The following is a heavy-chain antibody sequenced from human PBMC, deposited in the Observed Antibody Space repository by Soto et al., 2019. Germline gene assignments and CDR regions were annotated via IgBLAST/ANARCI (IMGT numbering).Heavy chain of an antibody. V-gene: IGHV5-51*01. CDR1: GYRFTDYW. J-gene: IGHJ6*02. Sequence: GESLKISCKGSGYRFTDYWIVCVRQMPGKGLEWMGDIYPGDSDSRYSPSFQGPVTVSAGKSITTAYLQRNSLKASHTAMYYRARQRYCSNYHSMDGRGQGTTV. CDR3: ARQRYCSNYHSMDG. CDR2: IYPGDSDS. D-gene: IGHD2-8*02.